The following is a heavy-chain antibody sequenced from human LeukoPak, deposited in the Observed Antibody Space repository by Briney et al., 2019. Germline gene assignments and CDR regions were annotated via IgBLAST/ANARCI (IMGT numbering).Heavy chain of an antibody. CDR1: GGSISSYY. CDR2: IYYSGST. Sequence: SETLSLTCTVSGGSISSYYWSWIRQPPGKGLEWIGYIYYSGSTNYNPSLKSRVTISVDTSKNQFSLKLSSVTTADTAVYFCARQPPDTASFDYWGQGALVTVSS. J-gene: IGHJ4*02. CDR3: ARQPPDTASFDY. D-gene: IGHD3-22*01. V-gene: IGHV4-59*01.